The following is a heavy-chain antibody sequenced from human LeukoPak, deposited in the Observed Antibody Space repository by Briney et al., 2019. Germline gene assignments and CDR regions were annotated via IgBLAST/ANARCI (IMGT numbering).Heavy chain of an antibody. D-gene: IGHD3-22*01. J-gene: IGHJ4*02. CDR2: ISSSGSTI. CDR3: GRDEYYYDSSTGFDY. V-gene: IGHV3-11*04. CDR1: GFTFCDYY. Sequence: PGGSLRLSCAASGFTFCDYYMSWIRRDLGEGLEGVSYISSSGSTIYYADSVMGGFATSWANATNSLYLQMNSLRAEDTAVYYCGRDEYYYDSSTGFDYWGQGTLVTVSS.